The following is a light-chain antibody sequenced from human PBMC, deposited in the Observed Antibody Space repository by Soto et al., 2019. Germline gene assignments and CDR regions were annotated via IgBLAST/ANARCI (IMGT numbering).Light chain of an antibody. Sequence: EIVMTQSPATLSVSPGERATLSCRASQSVSSNLAWYQQKPGQAPRLLIYGASTRATGIPARFSGSGSGTAFKLTISSLQSEDFAVYYCQQYNDWPWTFGQGTKVEI. CDR3: QQYNDWPWT. CDR1: QSVSSN. CDR2: GAS. J-gene: IGKJ1*01. V-gene: IGKV3-15*01.